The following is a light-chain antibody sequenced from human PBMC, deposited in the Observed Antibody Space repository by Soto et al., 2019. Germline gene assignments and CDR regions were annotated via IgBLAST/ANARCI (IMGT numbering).Light chain of an antibody. CDR3: LQALKTQFT. V-gene: IGKV2-28*01. J-gene: IGKJ3*01. CDR1: QSLLQSNGYNY. Sequence: DIVMTPSPLSLPVTPGEPASISCRSSQSLLQSNGYNYLDWYLQKPGQSPQLLIYLGSNRACGVPAMFSGSGSGTDFTLKISRVEAEDFGVYYCLQALKTQFTFGPGTKVDIK. CDR2: LGS.